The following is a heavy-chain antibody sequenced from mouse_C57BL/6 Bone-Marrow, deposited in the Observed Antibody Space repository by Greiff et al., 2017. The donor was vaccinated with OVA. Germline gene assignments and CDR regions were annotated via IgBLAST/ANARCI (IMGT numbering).Heavy chain of an antibody. CDR1: GYTFTDYN. D-gene: IGHD2-3*01. V-gene: IGHV1-22*01. Sequence: SGPELVKPGASVKMSCKASGYTFTDYNMHWVKQSHGKSLEWIGYINPNNGGTSYNQNVKGKATLTVNKSSSTAYMELRSLTSEDSAVYYCARGYDGYYGGYFDVWGTGTTVTVSS. CDR2: INPNNGGT. J-gene: IGHJ1*03. CDR3: ARGYDGYYGGYFDV.